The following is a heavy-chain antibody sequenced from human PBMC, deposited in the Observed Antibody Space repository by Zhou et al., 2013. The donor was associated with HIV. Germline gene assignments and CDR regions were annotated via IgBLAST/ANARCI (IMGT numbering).Heavy chain of an antibody. CDR1: GGTFSSYA. Sequence: QVQLVQSGAEVKKPGSSVKVSCKASGGTFSSYAISWVRQAPGQGLEWMGGISAYNGKTNYAQKLQGRVTMTTDKSTSTAYMELRSLRSDDTAVYYCARWAVAVTAHNYGMDVWGQGTTVTVSS. CDR3: ARWAVAVTAHNYGMDV. J-gene: IGHJ6*02. D-gene: IGHD2-21*02. V-gene: IGHV1-18*01. CDR2: ISAYNGKT.